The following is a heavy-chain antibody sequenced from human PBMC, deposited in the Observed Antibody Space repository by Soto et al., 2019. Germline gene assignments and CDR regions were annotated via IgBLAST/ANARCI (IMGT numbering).Heavy chain of an antibody. CDR3: ARAPTP. V-gene: IGHV4-31*03. CDR1: RGSIGSGGYY. Sequence: SETLCLTCTVHRGSIGSGGYYWSWIRQHPGKGLEWIGYIYHSGSTYYNPSLKSRVTIPVDTSKNQFSLKLSSVTAADTAVYYCARAPTPWGQGTLVTVS. CDR2: IYHSGST. J-gene: IGHJ5*02.